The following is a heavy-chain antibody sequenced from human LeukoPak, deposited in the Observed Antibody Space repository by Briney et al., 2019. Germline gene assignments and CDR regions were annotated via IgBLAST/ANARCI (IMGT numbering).Heavy chain of an antibody. CDR1: GFTFSSYS. V-gene: IGHV3-21*01. CDR2: ISSSSSYI. Sequence: GGSLRLSCAASGFTFSSYSMNWVRQAPGKGLERVSPISSSSSYIYYADSVKGRFTISRDNAKNSLYLQMNSLRAEDTAVYYCARDDYDAFDIWGQGTMVTVSS. CDR3: ARDDYDAFDI. J-gene: IGHJ3*02. D-gene: IGHD4-11*01.